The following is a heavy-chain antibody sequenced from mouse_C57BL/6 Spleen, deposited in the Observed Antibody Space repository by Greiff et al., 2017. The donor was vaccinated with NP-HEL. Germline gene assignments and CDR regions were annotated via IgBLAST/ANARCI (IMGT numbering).Heavy chain of an antibody. CDR3: ARGLRLRTYYYAMDY. D-gene: IGHD3-2*02. V-gene: IGHV1-69*01. CDR2: IDPSDSYT. CDR1: GYTFTSYW. J-gene: IGHJ4*01. Sequence: QVQLQQPGAELVMPGASVKLSCKASGYTFTSYWMHWVKQRPGQGLEWIGEIDPSDSYTNYNQKFKGKSTLTVDKSSSTAYMQLSSLTSEDSAVYYCARGLRLRTYYYAMDYWGQGTSVTVSS.